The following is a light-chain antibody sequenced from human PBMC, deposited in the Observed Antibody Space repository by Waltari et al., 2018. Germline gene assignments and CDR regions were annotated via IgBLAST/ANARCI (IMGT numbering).Light chain of an antibody. CDR3: GSYGVTNIEFWV. CDR1: SSDVGGYEY. Sequence: QSALTQPPSASGSPGQSVTIPCPGTSSDVGGYEYVSWYQHHPGKAPKLIIYNARPRPSGVPDRFSGSKSGNTASLTVSGLQAEDEADYYCGSYGVTNIEFWVFGGGTKLTVL. CDR2: NAR. V-gene: IGLV2-8*01. J-gene: IGLJ3*02.